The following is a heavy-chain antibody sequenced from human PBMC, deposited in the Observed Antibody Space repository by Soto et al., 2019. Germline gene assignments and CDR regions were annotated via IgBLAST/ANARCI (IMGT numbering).Heavy chain of an antibody. CDR2: IFTGGST. J-gene: IGHJ4*02. D-gene: IGHD2-2*01. Sequence: GSLRLSCAASGFTVSSNYMSWVRQAPGKGLEWVSVIFTGGSTYYADSVKGRFTISRHSSENTVYLQMNSLRAEDTAVYYCATFIFCSSTSCYGREGGYWGQGTLVTVSS. CDR1: GFTVSSNY. CDR3: ATFIFCSSTSCYGREGGY. V-gene: IGHV3-53*01.